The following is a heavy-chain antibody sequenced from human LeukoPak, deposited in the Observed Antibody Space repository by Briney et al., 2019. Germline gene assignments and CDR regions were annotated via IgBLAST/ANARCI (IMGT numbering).Heavy chain of an antibody. D-gene: IGHD3-10*01. CDR3: ARDWDYGSGSYYNGYFDY. V-gene: IGHV3-11*01. J-gene: IGHJ4*02. CDR2: ISSSGSTV. Sequence: GGSLRLSCAASGFTFSDYYMSWIRQAPGKGLEWVSYISSSGSTVYYADSVKGRFTISRDNAKNSLYLQMNSLRAEDTAVYYCARDWDYGSGSYYNGYFDYWGQGTLVTVSS. CDR1: GFTFSDYY.